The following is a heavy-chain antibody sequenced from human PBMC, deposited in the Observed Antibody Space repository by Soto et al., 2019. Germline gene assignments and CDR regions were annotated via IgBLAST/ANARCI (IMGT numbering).Heavy chain of an antibody. V-gene: IGHV1-2*04. CDR3: ARGVGLLDWSSPPLYF. CDR2: INPNSGGT. D-gene: IGHD3-3*01. Sequence: ASVKVSCKASGYTFTCYYLHWVRQAPGQGLEWMGWINPNSGGTDYSQKFQGWVTMTRDTSTSTGYMELSRLRSDDTAVYFCARGVGLLDWSSPPLYFWGQGTLVTVSS. J-gene: IGHJ4*02. CDR1: GYTFTCYY.